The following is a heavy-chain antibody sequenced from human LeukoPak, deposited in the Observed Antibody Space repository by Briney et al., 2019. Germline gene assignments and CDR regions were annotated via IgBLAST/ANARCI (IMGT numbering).Heavy chain of an antibody. V-gene: IGHV4-31*03. CDR2: IYYSGST. CDR3: ARGYGGYVFDY. CDR1: GGSISSGGYY. D-gene: IGHD5-12*01. Sequence: ASETLSLTCTVSGGSISSGGYYWSWIRQHPGKGLEWIGYIYYSGSTYYNPSLKSRVTISVDTSKNQFSLKLSSVTAADTAVYYCARGYGGYVFDYWGQGTLVTVSS. J-gene: IGHJ4*02.